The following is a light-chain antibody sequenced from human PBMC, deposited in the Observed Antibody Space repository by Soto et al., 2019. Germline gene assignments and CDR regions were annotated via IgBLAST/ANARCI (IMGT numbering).Light chain of an antibody. V-gene: IGKV1-9*01. Sequence: DIQLTQSPSFLSASVGDRVTITCRASQGISSFLAWYQQKPGKAPKLLIYASSTLQSGVPSRFSGSGSGTEFTLTISSLQPEDFATFYCQQLTSYPYTFRQGSKLEIK. CDR1: QGISSF. CDR2: ASS. CDR3: QQLTSYPYT. J-gene: IGKJ2*01.